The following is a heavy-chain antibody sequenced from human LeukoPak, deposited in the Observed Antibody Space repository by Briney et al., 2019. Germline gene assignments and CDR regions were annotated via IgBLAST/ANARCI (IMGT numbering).Heavy chain of an antibody. CDR2: ISYDGSNK. J-gene: IGHJ4*02. V-gene: IGHV3-30*03. CDR3: YHRVVLGATHY. D-gene: IGHD1-26*01. CDR1: GFTFSRFN. Sequence: GKSQRLSCVASGFTFSRFNMHWVRQAPGKGLEWVAVISYDGSNKYYADSVKGRFTISRDNSKNTLYLQMNSLRAEDTAVYYCYHRVVLGATHYWGQGTLVTVSS.